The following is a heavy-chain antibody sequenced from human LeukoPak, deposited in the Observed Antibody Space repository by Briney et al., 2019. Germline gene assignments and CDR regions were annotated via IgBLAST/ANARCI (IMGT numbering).Heavy chain of an antibody. D-gene: IGHD5-12*01. J-gene: IGHJ4*02. Sequence: GASVKVSCKASGGTFSSYAISWVRQAPGQGLEWMGGIIPIFGTANYAQKFQGRVTITADESTSTAYMELSSLRSDDTAVYYCARGGKGYSTLNSDYWGQGTLVTVSS. V-gene: IGHV1-69*13. CDR1: GGTFSSYA. CDR2: IIPIFGTA. CDR3: ARGGKGYSTLNSDY.